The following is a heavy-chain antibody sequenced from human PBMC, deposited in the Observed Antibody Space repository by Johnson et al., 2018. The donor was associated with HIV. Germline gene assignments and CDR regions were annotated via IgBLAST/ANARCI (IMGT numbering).Heavy chain of an antibody. D-gene: IGHD3-9*01. V-gene: IGHV3-13*01. CDR3: ARDPNARYYDILAGYYIYAFDI. Sequence: VQLVESGGGLVQPGGSLRLSCAASGFTFSSYDMHWVRQATGKGLEWVSAIGTAGDTYYPGSVKGRFTISRENAKNSLSLQMNSLRAGDTAVYYCARDPNARYYDILAGYYIYAFDIWGQGTMVTVSS. CDR2: IGTAGDT. CDR1: GFTFSSYD. J-gene: IGHJ3*02.